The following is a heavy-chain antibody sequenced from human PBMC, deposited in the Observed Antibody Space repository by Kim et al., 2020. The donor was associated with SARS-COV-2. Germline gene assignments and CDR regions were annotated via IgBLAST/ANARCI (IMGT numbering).Heavy chain of an antibody. Sequence: SVKVSCKASGGTFSSYAISWVRQAPGQGLEWMGGIIPIFGTANYAQKFQGRVTITADESTSTAYMELSSLRSEDTAVYYCATLPNTLYHYYGSGSYYNSPADYWGQGTLVTVSS. V-gene: IGHV1-69*13. CDR2: IIPIFGTA. CDR3: ATLPNTLYHYYGSGSYYNSPADY. CDR1: GGTFSSYA. D-gene: IGHD3-10*01. J-gene: IGHJ4*02.